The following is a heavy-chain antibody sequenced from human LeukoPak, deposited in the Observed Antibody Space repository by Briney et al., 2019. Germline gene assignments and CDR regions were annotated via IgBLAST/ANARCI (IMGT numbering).Heavy chain of an antibody. Sequence: SGGSLRLSCAASGFTFSSYAMSWVRQAPGKGLEWVSAISGSGGSTYYADSVKGRFTISRDNSKNTLYLQMNSLRAEDTAVYYCATTRPTMIVVVIGAFDIWGQGTMVTVSS. CDR1: GFTFSSYA. J-gene: IGHJ3*02. CDR3: ATTRPTMIVVVIGAFDI. V-gene: IGHV3-23*01. D-gene: IGHD3-22*01. CDR2: ISGSGGST.